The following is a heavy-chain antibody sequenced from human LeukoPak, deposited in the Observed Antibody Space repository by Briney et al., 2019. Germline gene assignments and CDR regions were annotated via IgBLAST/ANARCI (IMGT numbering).Heavy chain of an antibody. Sequence: GGSLRLSCAASGFTLDDYGMSWVRQAPGKGLEWVSGINWNGGSTGYADSVKGRFTISRDNAKNSLYLQMNSLRAEDTALYYCARLLTPAYYYYYMDVWGKGTTVTVSS. J-gene: IGHJ6*03. CDR3: ARLLTPAYYYYYMDV. CDR2: INWNGGST. V-gene: IGHV3-20*04. D-gene: IGHD3-10*01. CDR1: GFTLDDYG.